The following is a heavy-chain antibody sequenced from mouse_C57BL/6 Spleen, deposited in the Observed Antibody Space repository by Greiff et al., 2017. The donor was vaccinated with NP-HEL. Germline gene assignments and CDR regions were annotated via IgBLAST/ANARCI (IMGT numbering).Heavy chain of an antibody. V-gene: IGHV1-69*01. J-gene: IGHJ1*03. D-gene: IGHD2-5*01. CDR3: ARRGVTTIWDWYFDV. Sequence: QVQLQQPGAELVMPGASVKLSCKASGYTFTSYWMPWVKQRPGQGLEWIGEIDPSDSYTNYNQKFKGKSTLTVDKSSSTAYMQLSSLTSEDSAVYYCARRGVTTIWDWYFDVWGTGTTVTVSS. CDR1: GYTFTSYW. CDR2: IDPSDSYT.